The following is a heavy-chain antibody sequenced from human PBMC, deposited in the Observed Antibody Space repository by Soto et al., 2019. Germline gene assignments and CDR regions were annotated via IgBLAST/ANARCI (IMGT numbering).Heavy chain of an antibody. CDR1: GDSITSGNYY. V-gene: IGHV4-31*03. D-gene: IGHD3-9*01. Sequence: QVQLQESGPGLVKPSQTLSLTCIVSGDSITSGNYYWSWIRQHPGKGLELIGYIHHSGNAYYIPSLNSRLYLSMDTSKNQFSLQLSSVTAADTALYYCARPNYDIFTGLSGFDIWGQGTMVTVSS. CDR3: ARPNYDIFTGLSGFDI. CDR2: IHHSGNA. J-gene: IGHJ3*02.